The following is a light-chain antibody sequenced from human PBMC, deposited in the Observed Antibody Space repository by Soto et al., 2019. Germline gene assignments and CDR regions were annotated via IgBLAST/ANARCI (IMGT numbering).Light chain of an antibody. Sequence: QSALTQPRSVSGSPGQSVTISCTGTSSDVGGYNYVSWYQQHPGKAPKLMIYDVSKQPSGVPDRFSGSKSGNTASLTISGLQAEDEADYYCCSYAGSYVVFGGGTKLTVL. CDR3: CSYAGSYVV. CDR1: SSDVGGYNY. V-gene: IGLV2-11*01. J-gene: IGLJ2*01. CDR2: DVS.